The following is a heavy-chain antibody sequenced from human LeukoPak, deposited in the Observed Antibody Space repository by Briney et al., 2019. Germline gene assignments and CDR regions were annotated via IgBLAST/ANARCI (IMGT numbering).Heavy chain of an antibody. V-gene: IGHV3-9*01. Sequence: GRSLRLSCAASGFTFDDYAMHWVRQAPGKGLGWVSGISWNSGSIGYADSVKGRFTISRDNAENSLYLQMNSLRAEDRALYYCAKAQGSGYYSSFDYWGQGTLVTVSS. J-gene: IGHJ4*02. D-gene: IGHD3-22*01. CDR3: AKAQGSGYYSSFDY. CDR2: ISWNSGSI. CDR1: GFTFDDYA.